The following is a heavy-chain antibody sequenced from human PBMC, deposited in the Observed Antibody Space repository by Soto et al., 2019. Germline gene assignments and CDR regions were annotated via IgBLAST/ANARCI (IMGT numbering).Heavy chain of an antibody. Sequence: ASVKVSCKASGYTFTDYGISWVRQAPGQGLQWMGWITAFNGNTKYAQQFQGRVTMTTDTSTSTAYMELRSLESEDTAVYHCARISQSDFWSGYYYFFDYWGQGTLVTVSS. CDR1: GYTFTDYG. CDR2: ITAFNGNT. J-gene: IGHJ4*02. CDR3: ARISQSDFWSGYYYFFDY. D-gene: IGHD3-3*01. V-gene: IGHV1-18*01.